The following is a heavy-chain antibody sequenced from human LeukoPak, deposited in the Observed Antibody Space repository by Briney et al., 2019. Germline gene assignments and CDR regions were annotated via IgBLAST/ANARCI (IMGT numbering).Heavy chain of an antibody. CDR3: ARDIPRQLVGIGAFDI. D-gene: IGHD6-6*01. J-gene: IGHJ3*02. CDR1: GFTFSDYY. CDR2: ISSSGSTI. Sequence: GGSLRLSCAASGFTFSDYYMSWIRQAPGKGLEWVSYISSSGSTIYYADSVKGRFTISRDNAKNSLYLQMNSLRAEDTAVYYCARDIPRQLVGIGAFDIWGQGTMVTVSS. V-gene: IGHV3-11*04.